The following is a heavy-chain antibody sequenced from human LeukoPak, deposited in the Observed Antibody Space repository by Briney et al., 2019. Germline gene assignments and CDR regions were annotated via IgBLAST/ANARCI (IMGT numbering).Heavy chain of an antibody. Sequence: GGSLRLSCAASEFTFNSYWMNWVRQAPGKGLEWVAHINPDGRDTYYVDSVKGRFTISRDNAQNSMYLQMNSLRVEDTAVYYCTSWGDTTAEYFQRWGQGTLVTVSS. D-gene: IGHD2-21*02. CDR2: INPDGRDT. V-gene: IGHV3-7*01. CDR3: TSWGDTTAEYFQR. CDR1: EFTFNSYW. J-gene: IGHJ1*01.